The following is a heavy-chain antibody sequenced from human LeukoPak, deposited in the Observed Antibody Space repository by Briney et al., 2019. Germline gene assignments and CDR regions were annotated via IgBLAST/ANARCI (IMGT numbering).Heavy chain of an antibody. J-gene: IGHJ6*02. CDR2: IYSGGST. CDR3: AREKNYYYGMDI. CDR1: GFTVSSNY. Sequence: QPGGSLRLSCAASGFTVSSNYMSWVRQAPGKGLEWVSVIYSGGSTYYADSVKGRFTISRDNSKNTLYLQMNSLRAEDTAVYYCAREKNYYYGMDIWGHGTTVTVSS. V-gene: IGHV3-53*01.